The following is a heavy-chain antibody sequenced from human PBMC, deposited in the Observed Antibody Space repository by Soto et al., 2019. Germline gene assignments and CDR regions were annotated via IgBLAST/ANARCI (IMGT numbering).Heavy chain of an antibody. CDR1: GFTFSSYG. V-gene: IGHV3-7*01. Sequence: HPGGSLRLSCAASGFTFSSYGMHWVRQAPGKGLEWVANIKQDGSEKYYVDSVKGRFTISRDNAKNSLYLQMNSLRAEDTAVYYCARGDDILTGYYTYNWFDPWGQGTTVTVSS. D-gene: IGHD3-9*01. CDR2: IKQDGSEK. CDR3: ARGDDILTGYYTYNWFDP. J-gene: IGHJ5*02.